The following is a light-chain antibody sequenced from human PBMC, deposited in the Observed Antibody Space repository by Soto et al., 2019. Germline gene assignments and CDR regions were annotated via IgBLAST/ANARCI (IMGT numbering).Light chain of an antibody. J-gene: IGKJ1*01. Sequence: EIVMTQSPATLSVSPGERATLSCRASQSVTSNLAWYQQKPGQAPRILIYGASTRATGIPARFSGSGSGTEFTLTISSLQSEDFAVYYCQQYGGSTRTFGQGTKVEIK. CDR3: QQYGGSTRT. CDR1: QSVTSN. CDR2: GAS. V-gene: IGKV3-15*01.